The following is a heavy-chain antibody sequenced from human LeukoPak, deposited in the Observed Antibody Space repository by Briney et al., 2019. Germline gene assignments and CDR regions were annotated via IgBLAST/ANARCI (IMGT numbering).Heavy chain of an antibody. Sequence: GASVKVSCKASGGTFIIYAIRWVRQAPGQGLEWMGRIIPILGIANYAQKFQGRVTITADKSTSTAYMELSSLRSEDTAVYYCARDSVAGIDYWGQGTLVTVSS. J-gene: IGHJ4*02. CDR1: GGTFIIYA. CDR3: ARDSVAGIDY. D-gene: IGHD6-19*01. V-gene: IGHV1-69*04. CDR2: IIPILGIA.